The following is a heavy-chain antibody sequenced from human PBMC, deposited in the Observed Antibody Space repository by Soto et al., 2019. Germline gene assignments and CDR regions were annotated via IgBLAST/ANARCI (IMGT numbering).Heavy chain of an antibody. J-gene: IGHJ5*02. D-gene: IGHD2-15*01. CDR1: GFTFSDYY. V-gene: IGHV3-11*06. Sequence: QVQLVESGGGLAKPGGSLRLSCAASGFTFSDYYMSWIRQAPGKGLEWVSYISSSSSDTNYADSVKGRFTISRDNAKNPLYLEMNSLRAEDTAVYYCARVERSYHVVVVAAPSWWFDPWGQGTLVTVSS. CDR2: ISSSSSDT. CDR3: ARVERSYHVVVVAAPSWWFDP.